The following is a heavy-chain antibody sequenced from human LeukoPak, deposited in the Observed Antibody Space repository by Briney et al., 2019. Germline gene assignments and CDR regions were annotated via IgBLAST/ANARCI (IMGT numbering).Heavy chain of an antibody. D-gene: IGHD6-13*01. CDR3: GSRIATAGSVDY. CDR1: GFSVSSNY. Sequence: GGSLRLSCAASGFSVSSNYMSWVRQAPGKGLEWVSVIYSSGSTYYADSVKGRFTISRDSSKNTLHLQMNTLRAEDTAVYYCGSRIATAGSVDYWGQGTQVTVSS. CDR2: IYSSGST. J-gene: IGHJ4*02. V-gene: IGHV3-53*01.